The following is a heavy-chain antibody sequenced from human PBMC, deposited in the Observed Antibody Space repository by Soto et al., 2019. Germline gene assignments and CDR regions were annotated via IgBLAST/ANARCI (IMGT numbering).Heavy chain of an antibody. Sequence: ASVKVSCKASGGTFSSYAISWVRQAPGQGLEWMGGIIPIFGTANYAQKFQGRVTITADESTSTAYMELSSLRSEDTAVYYCARSGASEDIVVVVAATYWFDPWGQGTLVTVSS. CDR2: IIPIFGTA. CDR1: GGTFSSYA. J-gene: IGHJ5*02. CDR3: ARSGASEDIVVVVAATYWFDP. V-gene: IGHV1-69*13. D-gene: IGHD2-15*01.